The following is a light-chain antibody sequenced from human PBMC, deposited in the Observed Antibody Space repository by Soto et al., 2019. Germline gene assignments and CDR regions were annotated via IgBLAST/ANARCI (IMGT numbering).Light chain of an antibody. Sequence: QSALTQPASVSGSPGQSIAISCTGTSSDVGGYTYVSWYQQHPDKAPKLMIFDVSNRPSGVSNRFSGSKSGNTASLTISGIQAEDEADYYCSSYTISSTYVFGTGTKVTVL. CDR2: DVS. CDR1: SSDVGGYTY. J-gene: IGLJ1*01. V-gene: IGLV2-14*01. CDR3: SSYTISSTYV.